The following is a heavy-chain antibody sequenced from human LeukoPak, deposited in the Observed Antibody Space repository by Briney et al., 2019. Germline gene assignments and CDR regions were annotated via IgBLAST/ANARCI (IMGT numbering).Heavy chain of an antibody. D-gene: IGHD1/OR15-1a*01. CDR3: AKMEHLLVGIAYYFDY. V-gene: IGHV3-23*01. J-gene: IGHJ4*02. CDR1: GFTFSSYA. CDR2: IGGSGGST. Sequence: GGSLRLSCAASGFTFSSYAMSWVRQAPGMGLEWVSGIGGSGGSTYYADSVKGRFTMSRDNSRNTLYLQMNSLRAEDTAVYYRAKMEHLLVGIAYYFDYWGQGTLATVSS.